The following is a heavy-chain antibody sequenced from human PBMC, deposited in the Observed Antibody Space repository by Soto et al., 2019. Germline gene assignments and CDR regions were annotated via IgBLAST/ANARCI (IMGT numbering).Heavy chain of an antibody. CDR2: INPSGDIT. Sequence: EEQLLESGGGLVQPGGSLRLSCAASGLTFSRYAMSWVRQAPGKGLEWVSIINPSGDITYYGDSVKGRFTISRDNSKNTLSLQMNSLRAEDTAVYYCAKSLRPSALTTYSFDSRGQGTLVTVSS. D-gene: IGHD4-17*01. J-gene: IGHJ4*02. CDR3: AKSLRPSALTTYSFDS. CDR1: GLTFSRYA. V-gene: IGHV3-23*01.